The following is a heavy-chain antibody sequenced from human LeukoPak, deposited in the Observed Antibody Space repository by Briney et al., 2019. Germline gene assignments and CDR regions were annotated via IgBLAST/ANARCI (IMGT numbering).Heavy chain of an antibody. D-gene: IGHD3-22*01. CDR2: ISYDGSNK. V-gene: IGHV3-30*04. CDR3: ARDPKYYYGGSQRLNGWFDP. CDR1: GFTFSSYA. J-gene: IGHJ5*02. Sequence: PGGSLRLSCAASGFTFSSYAMHWVRQAPGKRLEWVAGISYDGSNKYYADSVEGRFTISRDNSKNTLYLQINSPSAEDTALYYCARDPKYYYGGSQRLNGWFDPWGQGTLVTVSS.